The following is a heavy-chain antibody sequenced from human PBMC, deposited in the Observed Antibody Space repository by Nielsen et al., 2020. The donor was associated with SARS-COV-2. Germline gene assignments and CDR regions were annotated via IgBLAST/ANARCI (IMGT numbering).Heavy chain of an antibody. CDR1: GGSVDDAEYH. CDR2: NHLA. J-gene: IGHJ6*02. V-gene: IGHV4-61*08. D-gene: IGHD6-6*01. CDR3: VGEDPRGDSSRMEV. Sequence: SETLSLTCIVSGGSVDDAEYHWTWVRQPPGRGLEWIGNHLADYNPSLENRVTISIDTSKNEVSLHLTSMTAADTATYFCVGEDPRGDSSRMEVWGQGTKVTVSS.